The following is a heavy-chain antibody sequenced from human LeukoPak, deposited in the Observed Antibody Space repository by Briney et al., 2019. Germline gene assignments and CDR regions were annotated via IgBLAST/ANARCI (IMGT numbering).Heavy chain of an antibody. CDR1: GGSVSTYY. J-gene: IGHJ4*02. D-gene: IGHD3-16*01. CDR3: ASLSPPIDY. CDR2: IYTSESS. Sequence: KPSETLSLTCTVSGGSVSTYYWSWIRQPAGKGLEWIGRIYTSESSRYNPSLKGRVTMSVDTSKNQISLNLTYVTAADTAVYYCASLSPPIDYWGQGILVTVSS. V-gene: IGHV4-4*07.